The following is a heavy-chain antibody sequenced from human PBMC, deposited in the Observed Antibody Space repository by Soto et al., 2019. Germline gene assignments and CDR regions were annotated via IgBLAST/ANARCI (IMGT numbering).Heavy chain of an antibody. D-gene: IGHD3-22*01. J-gene: IGHJ4*02. CDR3: VRMSVVGYFDY. CDR2: IYHSGTT. Sequence: SETQSLTYTVSGASIIGSDWWSWVRQTPEKGLEWIGEIYHSGTTNYHPSLKSRVTISQDKSKNQFSLNLTSVTAADTAVYSCVRMSVVGYFDYWGRGSLVTVSS. CDR1: GASIIGSDW. V-gene: IGHV4-4*02.